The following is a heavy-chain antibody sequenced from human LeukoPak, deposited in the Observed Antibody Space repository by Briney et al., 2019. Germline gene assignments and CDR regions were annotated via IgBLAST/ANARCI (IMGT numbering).Heavy chain of an antibody. D-gene: IGHD3-10*01. V-gene: IGHV4-59*01. Sequence: SETLSLTCTVSGGSISSYYWSWIRQPPGKGLEWIGYIYYSGITNYNPSLKSRVTISVDTSKNQFSLKLSSVTAADTAVYYCASGGFGELFPSHHDAFAIWGQGTMVTVSS. CDR3: ASGGFGELFPSHHDAFAI. CDR2: IYYSGIT. J-gene: IGHJ3*02. CDR1: GGSISSYY.